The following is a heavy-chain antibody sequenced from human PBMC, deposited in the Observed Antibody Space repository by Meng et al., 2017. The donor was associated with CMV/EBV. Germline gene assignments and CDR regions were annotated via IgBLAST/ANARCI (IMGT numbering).Heavy chain of an antibody. V-gene: IGHV4-39*07. CDR3: ARVDTADNYYYYYYYGMDV. J-gene: IGHJ6*02. CDR2: IYYSGST. CDR1: GGSISSSSYY. D-gene: IGHD5-18*01. Sequence: SENLSLTCNVSGGSISSSSYYWGWIRQPPGKGLEWIGSIYYSGSTYYNPSLKSRVTISVDTSKNQFSLKLSSVTAADTAVYYCARVDTADNYYYYYYYGMDVWGQGTTVTVSS.